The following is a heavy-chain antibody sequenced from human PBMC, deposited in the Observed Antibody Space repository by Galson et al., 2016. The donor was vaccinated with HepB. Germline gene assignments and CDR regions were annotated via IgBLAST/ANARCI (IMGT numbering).Heavy chain of an antibody. V-gene: IGHV3-23*01. Sequence: SLRLSCAGTGFTFSTYAMSWVRQAPGKRLEWVSAISGSGDTTYYADSVKGRFSISRDNSKNPLYLQMSSLTAADTAVYYCAKWSDAAATYWGQGALVTVSS. CDR2: ISGSGDTT. CDR3: AKWSDAAATY. J-gene: IGHJ4*02. CDR1: GFTFSTYA. D-gene: IGHD6-13*01.